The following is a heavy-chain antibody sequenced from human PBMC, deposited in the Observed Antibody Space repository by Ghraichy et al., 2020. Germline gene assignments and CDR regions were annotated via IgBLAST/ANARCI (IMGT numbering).Heavy chain of an antibody. CDR2: ISSSSRFT. Sequence: GESLNISCSASGFILSDYNMNWVRQAPGKGLEWLSYISSSSRFTSYADSVKGRFTISRDNAKNSLELQMNSLRDEDTAVYYCARASRVVRFNYYDGMDVWGQGTTVTV. D-gene: IGHD4-23*01. CDR3: ARASRVVRFNYYDGMDV. V-gene: IGHV3-48*02. CDR1: GFILSDYN. J-gene: IGHJ6*02.